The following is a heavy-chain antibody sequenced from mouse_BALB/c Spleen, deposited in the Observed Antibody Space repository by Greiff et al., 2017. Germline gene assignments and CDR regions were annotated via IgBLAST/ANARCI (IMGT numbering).Heavy chain of an antibody. J-gene: IGHJ1*01. D-gene: IGHD1-1*01. CDR1: GFTFSSYG. CDR3: ARDGYYGSSYRYWYFDV. Sequence: EVKLVESGGGLVQPGGSLKLSCAASGFTFSSYGMSWVRQTPDKRLELVATINSNGGSTYYPDSVKGRFTISRDNAKNTLYLQMSSLKSEDTAMYYCARDGYYGSSYRYWYFDVWGAGTTVTVSS. CDR2: INSNGGST. V-gene: IGHV5-6-3*01.